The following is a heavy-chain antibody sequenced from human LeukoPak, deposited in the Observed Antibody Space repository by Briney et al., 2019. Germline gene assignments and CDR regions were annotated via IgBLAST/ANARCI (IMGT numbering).Heavy chain of an antibody. CDR3: AIIQLSQKHSFDY. J-gene: IGHJ4*02. D-gene: IGHD5-18*01. CDR1: GGTLSSYA. Sequence: ASVKVSCKASGGTLSSYAISGVRQAAGQGLEWMGRIIPILGIANYAQKFQGRVTIIGDKSTGTAYMELSSLSSEDTAVYYCAIIQLSQKHSFDYWGQGTLVPVSS. V-gene: IGHV1-69*04. CDR2: IIPILGIA.